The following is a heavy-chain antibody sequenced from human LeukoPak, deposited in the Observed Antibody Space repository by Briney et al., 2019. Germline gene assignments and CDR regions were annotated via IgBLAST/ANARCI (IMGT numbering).Heavy chain of an antibody. CDR3: ARGLDAFDI. D-gene: IGHD3-16*01. CDR1: GGSNSSYY. V-gene: IGHV4-59*01. J-gene: IGHJ3*02. CDR2: IYYSGST. Sequence: SETLSLTCTVSGGSNSSYYWSWIRQPPGKGLEWIGYIYYSGSTNYNPSLKSRVTISVDTSRNQFSLKLSSVTAADTAVYYCARGLDAFDIWGQGTMVTVSS.